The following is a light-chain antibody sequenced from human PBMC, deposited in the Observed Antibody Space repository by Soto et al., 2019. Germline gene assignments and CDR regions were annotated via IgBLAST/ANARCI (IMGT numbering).Light chain of an antibody. Sequence: IVLTQSPGTLSLSPGDRSTLSCRASQRVSARYVAWYHQKPGQAPRLLIFGASDRATGIPDRCRGRGSGTDCTLTIDRLEPEDFAMYYCQQYRDSPPTFGQGTKVDIK. CDR3: QQYRDSPPT. V-gene: IGKV3-20*01. J-gene: IGKJ1*01. CDR2: GAS. CDR1: QRVSARY.